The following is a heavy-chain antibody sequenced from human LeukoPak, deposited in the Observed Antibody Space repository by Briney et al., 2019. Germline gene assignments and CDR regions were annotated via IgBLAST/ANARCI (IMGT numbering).Heavy chain of an antibody. Sequence: PGGSLRLSCAASGFTFISYAMSWVRQAPGKGLEWVAVISYDGSNKYYADSVKGRFTISRDNSKNTLYLQMNSLRAEDTAVYYCARAAYYYGSGSSGNAFDIWGQGTMVTVSS. CDR1: GFTFISYA. J-gene: IGHJ3*02. CDR3: ARAAYYYGSGSSGNAFDI. D-gene: IGHD3-10*01. V-gene: IGHV3-30*03. CDR2: ISYDGSNK.